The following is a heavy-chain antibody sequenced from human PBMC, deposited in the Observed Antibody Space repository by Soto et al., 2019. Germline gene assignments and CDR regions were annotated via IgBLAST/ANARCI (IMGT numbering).Heavy chain of an antibody. V-gene: IGHV4-59*08. J-gene: IGHJ4*02. CDR3: ARHPGYYDILTGYTTYYFDY. CDR1: GGSISSISNHY. Sequence: SETLSLTCTVSGGSISSISNHYCSWIRLPPGKGLEWIGYISKSGYTSYNPSLKSRVMLSVDTSKNQCSLKLTSVIAADAAVYYCARHPGYYDILTGYTTYYFDYWGQGILVTVSS. D-gene: IGHD3-9*01. CDR2: ISKSGYT.